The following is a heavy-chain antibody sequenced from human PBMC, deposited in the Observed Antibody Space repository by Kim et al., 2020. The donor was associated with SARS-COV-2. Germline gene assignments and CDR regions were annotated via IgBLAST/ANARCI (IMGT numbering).Heavy chain of an antibody. Sequence: TYYAGTVNGRCTTTRHTAKNSLYLQINSLRAEDTAVYYCARYSASSGMDVWGQGTTVTVSS. D-gene: IGHD5-18*01. V-gene: IGHV3-11*01. CDR2: T. CDR3: ARYSASSGMDV. J-gene: IGHJ6*02.